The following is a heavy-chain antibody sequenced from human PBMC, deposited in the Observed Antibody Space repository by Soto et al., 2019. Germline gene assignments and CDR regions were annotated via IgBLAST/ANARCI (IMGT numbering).Heavy chain of an antibody. CDR2: IGGGDDHR. D-gene: IGHD2-21*01. Sequence: PVGSLRLSCAASGFTFNTFAMTWVRQAPGKGLEWVSSIGGGDDHRFYADSVKGRFTISRDNSKHMVFLQMNSLRAEDTAIYYCAKDRMDHNSVWDPFDVWGQGTMVTVSS. CDR1: GFTFNTFA. CDR3: AKDRMDHNSVWDPFDV. J-gene: IGHJ3*01. V-gene: IGHV3-23*01.